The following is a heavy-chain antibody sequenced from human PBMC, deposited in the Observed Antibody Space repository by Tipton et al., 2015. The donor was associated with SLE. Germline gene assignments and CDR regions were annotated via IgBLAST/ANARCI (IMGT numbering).Heavy chain of an antibody. CDR1: GGSLSGYY. Sequence: TLSLTCAVYGGSLSGYYWSWIRQSPGKGLECIGESNDSGSTNYHPSLKSRATISIDTSKNQFTLKVTSVTAADTAVYYCARGKISWAVFAVRSYFDSWGQGTLVTVSS. CDR2: SNDSGST. D-gene: IGHD4-17*01. CDR3: ARGKISWAVFAVRSYFDS. J-gene: IGHJ4*02. V-gene: IGHV4-34*01.